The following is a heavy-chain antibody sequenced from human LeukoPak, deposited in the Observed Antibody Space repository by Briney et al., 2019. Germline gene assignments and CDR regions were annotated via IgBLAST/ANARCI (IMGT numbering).Heavy chain of an antibody. V-gene: IGHV4-59*01. CDR2: IYYSGST. CDR1: GGSISSYY. Sequence: SETLSLTCTVSGGSISSYYWSWIRQLPGKGLEWIGYIYYSGSTNYNPSLKSRVTISVDTSKNQFSLKLSSVTAADTAVYYCARTHDYGGNRHFDYWGQGTLVTVSS. D-gene: IGHD4-23*01. CDR3: ARTHDYGGNRHFDY. J-gene: IGHJ4*02.